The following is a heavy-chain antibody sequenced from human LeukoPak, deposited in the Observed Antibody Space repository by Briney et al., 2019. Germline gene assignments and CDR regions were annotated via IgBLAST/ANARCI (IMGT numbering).Heavy chain of an antibody. D-gene: IGHD6-19*01. J-gene: IGHJ5*02. CDR1: GGSISSSSNY. V-gene: IGHV4-61*01. Sequence: PSETLSLTCSVSGGSISSSSNYWGWIRQPPGKGLEWIGYIYYSGSTTYNPSLKSRVTISVDTSKNQISLNLNSVTAADTAVYYCARDSSEWVAQHFDPWGQGILVTVSS. CDR2: IYYSGST. CDR3: ARDSSEWVAQHFDP.